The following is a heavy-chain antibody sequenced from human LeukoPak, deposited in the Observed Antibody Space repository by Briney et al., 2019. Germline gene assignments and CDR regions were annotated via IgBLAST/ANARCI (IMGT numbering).Heavy chain of an antibody. Sequence: GASVKVSCTASGGTFSSYTVSWVRQAPGQGLEWMGRIIPVFGITNYAQNFQDRVTITADTSTGTAYMELHSLRSEDTAVYYCARSTEYYDSSGYLGDWFDPWGQGTLVTVSS. CDR3: ARSTEYYDSSGYLGDWFDP. V-gene: IGHV1-69*02. D-gene: IGHD3-22*01. CDR2: IIPVFGIT. J-gene: IGHJ5*02. CDR1: GGTFSSYT.